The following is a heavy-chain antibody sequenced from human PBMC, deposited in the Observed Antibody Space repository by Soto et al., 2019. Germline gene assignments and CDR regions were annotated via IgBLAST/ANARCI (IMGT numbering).Heavy chain of an antibody. D-gene: IGHD6-13*01. V-gene: IGHV4-34*01. CDR3: ARGRYSSSWYGDY. CDR1: GGSFSGYY. CDR2: INHSGST. J-gene: IGHJ4*02. Sequence: PSETLSLTCAVYGGSFSGYYWSWIRQPPGKGLEWIGEINHSGSTNYNPSLKSRVTISVDTSKNQFSLKLSSVTAADTAVYYCARGRYSSSWYGDYWGQGTLVTVSS.